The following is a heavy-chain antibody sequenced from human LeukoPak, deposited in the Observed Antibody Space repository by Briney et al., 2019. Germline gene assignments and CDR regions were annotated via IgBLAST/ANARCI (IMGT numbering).Heavy chain of an antibody. Sequence: GGFLRLSCAASGFTFSSYAMSWVRQAPGKGLEWVSAISGSGGSTYYVDSVKGRFTISRDNSKNTLYLQMNSLRAEDTAVYYCAKGKDGYNPFDYWGQGTLVTVSS. CDR1: GFTFSSYA. CDR3: AKGKDGYNPFDY. CDR2: ISGSGGST. D-gene: IGHD5-24*01. J-gene: IGHJ4*02. V-gene: IGHV3-23*01.